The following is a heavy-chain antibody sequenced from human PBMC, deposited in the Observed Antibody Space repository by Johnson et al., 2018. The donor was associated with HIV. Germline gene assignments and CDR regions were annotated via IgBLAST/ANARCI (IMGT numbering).Heavy chain of an antibody. J-gene: IGHJ3*02. CDR3: ARYSGSYLPDAFDI. V-gene: IGHV3-73*01. CDR1: GFIFSGSA. D-gene: IGHD1-26*01. CDR2: LRSNANTYAT. Sequence: VQLVESGGGLVKPGGSLRLSCAASGFIFSGSAMHWVRQASGKGLEWVGRLRSNANTYATAYAASVKGRFTISRDNAKNSLYLQMNSLRAEDTAVYYCARYSGSYLPDAFDIWGQGTMVTVSS.